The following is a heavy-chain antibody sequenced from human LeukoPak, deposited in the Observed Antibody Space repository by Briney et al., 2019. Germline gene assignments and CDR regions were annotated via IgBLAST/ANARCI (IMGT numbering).Heavy chain of an antibody. D-gene: IGHD2-2*02. Sequence: SETLSLTCAVSGGSISSSNWWSWVRQPPGKGLEWIGEIYHSGSTNYNPSLKSRVTISVDKSKNQFSLKLSSVTAADTAVYYCARDYRRDIVVVPAAIDYWGQGTLVTVSS. CDR2: IYHSGST. CDR1: GGSISSSNW. CDR3: ARDYRRDIVVVPAAIDY. J-gene: IGHJ4*02. V-gene: IGHV4-4*02.